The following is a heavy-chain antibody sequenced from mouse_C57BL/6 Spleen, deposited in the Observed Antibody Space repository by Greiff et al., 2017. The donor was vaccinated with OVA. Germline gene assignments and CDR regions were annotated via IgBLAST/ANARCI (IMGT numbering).Heavy chain of an antibody. CDR3: ARGPITTVVEGYFDV. Sequence: QVQLQQPGAELVKPGASVKLSCKASGYTFTSYWITWVKQRPGQGLEWIGDIYPGSGSTNYNEKFKSKATLTVDTSSSTAYMQLSSLTSEDAAVYYCARGPITTVVEGYFDVWGTGTTVTVSS. J-gene: IGHJ1*03. D-gene: IGHD1-1*01. CDR2: IYPGSGST. V-gene: IGHV1-55*01. CDR1: GYTFTSYW.